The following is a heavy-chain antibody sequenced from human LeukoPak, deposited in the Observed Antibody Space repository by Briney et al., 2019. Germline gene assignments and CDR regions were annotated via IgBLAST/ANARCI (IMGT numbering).Heavy chain of an antibody. V-gene: IGHV3-7*01. CDR1: GFTFSSYW. CDR3: ARAMITFGGVIDY. J-gene: IGHJ4*02. D-gene: IGHD3-16*02. Sequence: GGSLRLSCAASGFTFSSYWMSLVRPAPGKGLEWVANIKQDGSEKYYVDSVKGRFTISRDNAKNSLYLQMNSLRAEDTAVYYCARAMITFGGVIDYWGQGTLVTVSS. CDR2: IKQDGSEK.